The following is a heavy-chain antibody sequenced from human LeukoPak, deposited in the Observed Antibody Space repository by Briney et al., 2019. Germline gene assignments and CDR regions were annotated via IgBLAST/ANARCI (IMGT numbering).Heavy chain of an antibody. J-gene: IGHJ5*02. V-gene: IGHV3-23*01. CDR3: ANKPAGFDP. Sequence: GGSLRLSCTSSGFTFSSDAMTWVRQAPGKGLEWVSSISGSGDGTYYADSVKGRFTISRDNSKNTLYLQMNSLRAEDTAVYYCANKPAGFDPWGQGTLVTVSP. D-gene: IGHD1-14*01. CDR2: ISGSGDGT. CDR1: GFTFSSDA.